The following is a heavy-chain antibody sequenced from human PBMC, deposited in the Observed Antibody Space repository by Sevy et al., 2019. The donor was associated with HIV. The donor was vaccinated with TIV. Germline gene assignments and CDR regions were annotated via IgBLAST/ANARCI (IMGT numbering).Heavy chain of an antibody. Sequence: GGSLRLSCAASGFTFSSYSMNWVRQAPGKGLEWVSSISSSSSYIYYADSVKGRLTISRDNAKNSLYLQMNSLRAEDTAVYYCAREIKNSSSWQSNYYYYMDVWGKGTTVTVSS. D-gene: IGHD6-13*01. V-gene: IGHV3-21*01. CDR3: AREIKNSSSWQSNYYYYMDV. CDR1: GFTFSSYS. J-gene: IGHJ6*03. CDR2: ISSSSSYI.